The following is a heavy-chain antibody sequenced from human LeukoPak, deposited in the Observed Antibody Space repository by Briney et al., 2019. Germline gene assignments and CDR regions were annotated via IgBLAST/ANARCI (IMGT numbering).Heavy chain of an antibody. Sequence: SETLSLTCTVSGGSISSSSYYWGWIRQPPGKGLEWIGSIYYSGSTYYNPSLKGRVTISVDTSKNQFSLKLSSVTAADTAVYYCARQTKVQTTFDYWGQGTLVTVSS. CDR1: GGSISSSSYY. J-gene: IGHJ4*02. CDR2: IYYSGST. D-gene: IGHD4-17*01. CDR3: ARQTKVQTTFDY. V-gene: IGHV4-39*01.